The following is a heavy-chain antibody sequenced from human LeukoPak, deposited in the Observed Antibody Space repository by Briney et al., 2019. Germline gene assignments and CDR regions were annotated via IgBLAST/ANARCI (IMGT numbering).Heavy chain of an antibody. D-gene: IGHD6-13*01. V-gene: IGHV3-49*04. CDR3: TSQLQLLTFFDY. Sequence: GGSLRLACAASGFSFGDYSMNWVRQAPGKGLEWVGFIRSEAYGGTTQYAASVKGRFTISRDDSKSIAYLQMNSLKTEDTAVYYCTSQLQLLTFFDYWGQGTLVTVSS. CDR2: IRSEAYGGTT. CDR1: GFSFGDYS. J-gene: IGHJ4*02.